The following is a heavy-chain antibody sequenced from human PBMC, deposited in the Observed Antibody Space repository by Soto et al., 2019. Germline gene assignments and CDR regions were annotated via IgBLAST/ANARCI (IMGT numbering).Heavy chain of an antibody. CDR1: GGTFSSYA. CDR2: IIPIFGTA. J-gene: IGHJ6*02. V-gene: IGHV1-69*13. CDR3: ARDSASRDGYQYYYYYGMDV. Sequence: ASVKVSCKTSGGTFSSYAISWVRQAPGQGLEWMGGIIPIFGTANYAQKFQGRVTITADESTSTAYMELSSLRSEDTAVYYWARDSASRDGYQYYYYYGMDVWGQGTTVTVSS. D-gene: IGHD3-10*01.